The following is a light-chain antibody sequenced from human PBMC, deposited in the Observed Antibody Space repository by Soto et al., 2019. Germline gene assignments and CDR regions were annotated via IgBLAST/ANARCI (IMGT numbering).Light chain of an antibody. V-gene: IGKV3-15*01. CDR3: QRYNSWPLT. CDR1: QCIGST. Sequence: IVMTHSPATLSVSPGEIATLSFGASQCIGSTLAWYQQKPGQTPKLLTYDASNRATGVPARFSGGGSGTEFTLTINSLESEDFAVYYCQRYNSWPLTFGGGTKVDIK. J-gene: IGKJ4*01. CDR2: DAS.